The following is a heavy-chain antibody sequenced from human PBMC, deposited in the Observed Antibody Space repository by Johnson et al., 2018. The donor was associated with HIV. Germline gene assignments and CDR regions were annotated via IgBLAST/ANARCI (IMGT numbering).Heavy chain of an antibody. J-gene: IGHJ3*02. CDR3: ARVSGWIAVVDDAFDI. CDR1: GFTFSSYA. D-gene: IGHD6-19*01. V-gene: IGHV3-9*01. Sequence: VQLVESGGGVVQPGRSLRLSCAASGFTFSSYAMHWVRQAPGKGLEWVSGISWNSGSIGYADSVKGRFTISRDNAKNSLYLQMNSLRAEDTAVYYCARVSGWIAVVDDAFDIWGQGTMVTVSS. CDR2: ISWNSGSI.